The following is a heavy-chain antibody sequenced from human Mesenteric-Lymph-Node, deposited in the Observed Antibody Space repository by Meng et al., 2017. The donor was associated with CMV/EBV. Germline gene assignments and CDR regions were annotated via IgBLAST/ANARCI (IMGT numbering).Heavy chain of an antibody. CDR1: GFTVSSNY. CDR3: ARGRRYCSSTSCLYYFDY. Sequence: GESLKISCAASGFTVSSNYMSWVRQAPGKGLEWVSVIYSGGSAYYADSVKGRFTISRDNSKNTLYLQMNSLRAEDTAVYYCARGRRYCSSTSCLYYFDYWGQGTLVTVSS. V-gene: IGHV3-53*01. J-gene: IGHJ4*02. CDR2: IYSGGSA. D-gene: IGHD2-2*01.